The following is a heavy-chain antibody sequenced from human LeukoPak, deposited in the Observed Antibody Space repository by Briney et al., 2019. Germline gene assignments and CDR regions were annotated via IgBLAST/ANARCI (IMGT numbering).Heavy chain of an antibody. Sequence: PSETLSLTCAVYGGSFSGYYWSWIRQPPGKGLEWIGEINHSGSTNYNPSLKSRVTISVDTSKNQFSLKLSSVTAADTAVYYCARYGLSTMVRGKKGAYFDHWGQGTLVPVSS. J-gene: IGHJ4*02. CDR2: INHSGST. CDR1: GGSFSGYY. CDR3: ARYGLSTMVRGKKGAYFDH. V-gene: IGHV4-34*01. D-gene: IGHD3-10*01.